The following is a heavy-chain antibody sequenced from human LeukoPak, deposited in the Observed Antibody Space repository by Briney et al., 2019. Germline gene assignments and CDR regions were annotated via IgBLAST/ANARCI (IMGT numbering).Heavy chain of an antibody. CDR3: ARAGSHSGYDLLFDY. J-gene: IGHJ4*02. V-gene: IGHV6-1*01. D-gene: IGHD5-12*01. CDR2: TYYRSKWFN. CDR1: GDNVSSNSAA. Sequence: SQTLSLTCAISGDNVSSNSAAWNWIRQSPSRGLEWLGRTYYRSKWFNDYAVSAKSRITLNPDTSKNQFSLLLNSVTPEDTAVYYCARAGSHSGYDLLFDYWGQGTLVTVSS.